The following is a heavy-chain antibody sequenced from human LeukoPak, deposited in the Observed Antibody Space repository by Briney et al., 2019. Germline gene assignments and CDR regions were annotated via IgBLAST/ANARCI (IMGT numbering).Heavy chain of an antibody. CDR1: GGSISSYY. D-gene: IGHD5-18*01. J-gene: IGHJ4*02. Sequence: SETLSLTCTVSGGSISSYYWSWIRQPAGKGLEWIGRIYTSGSTNYNPSLKSRVTMSVDTSKNQFSLKLSSVTAADTAVYCCARSRYGKSRAQFDYWGQGTLVTVSS. CDR2: IYTSGST. V-gene: IGHV4-4*07. CDR3: ARSRYGKSRAQFDY.